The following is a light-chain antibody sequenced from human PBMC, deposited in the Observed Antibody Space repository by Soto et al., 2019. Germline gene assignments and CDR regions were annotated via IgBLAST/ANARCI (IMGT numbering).Light chain of an antibody. CDR2: AAS. J-gene: IGKJ2*01. Sequence: DIPMTQSPSSLSASVGDRVTITCRASQSISPYLNWYQHIPGKAPKLLISAASSLQSGVPSRFSGSGSGTAFSVTISSLQPEDSATYYCQQSDSPPYTFGQGTKLEIK. V-gene: IGKV1-39*01. CDR1: QSISPY. CDR3: QQSDSPPYT.